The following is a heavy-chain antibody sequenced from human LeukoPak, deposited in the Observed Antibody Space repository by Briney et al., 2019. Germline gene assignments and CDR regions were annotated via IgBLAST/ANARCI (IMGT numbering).Heavy chain of an antibody. CDR2: IYSSGST. Sequence: GGSLRLSCAASELTVSSNYMSWVRQAPGKGLEWVSLIYSSGSTYYAHSVKGRFTISTDNSKNTLYLQMNSLRAEDKAVYYCARETVVVVISGEGFDYWGQGTLVSVSS. CDR3: ARETVVVVISGEGFDY. V-gene: IGHV3-53*01. CDR1: ELTVSSNY. D-gene: IGHD3-22*01. J-gene: IGHJ4*02.